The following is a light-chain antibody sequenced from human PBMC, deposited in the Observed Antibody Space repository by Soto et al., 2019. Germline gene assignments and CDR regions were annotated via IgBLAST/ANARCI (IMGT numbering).Light chain of an antibody. CDR3: QQYGSTQGWT. V-gene: IGKV3-20*01. Sequence: EIVLTQSPATLSVSPWEGATLSCSASQSVSSYLAAYQQQQGQDARQLLYGAASSGAGITERFSGSGSGAAFTLPISSLEDEDFLAYYCQQYGSTQGWTFGQGTKVDI. CDR2: GAA. J-gene: IGKJ1*01. CDR1: QSVSSY.